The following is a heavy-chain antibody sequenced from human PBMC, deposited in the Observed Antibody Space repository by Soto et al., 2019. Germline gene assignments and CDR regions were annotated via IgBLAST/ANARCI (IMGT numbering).Heavy chain of an antibody. CDR3: ASGGLSGSGSFFQGGY. D-gene: IGHD3-10*01. CDR1: GFTFSSYW. J-gene: IGHJ4*02. V-gene: IGHV3-74*01. Sequence: EVQLVESGGGLVQPGGSLRLSCATSGFTFSSYWMHWVRQAPGQGLVWVSRIKSDGSNINYADTLKGRFTISRDNAKNTLNLQMQSLRAAATANYFCASGGLSGSGSFFQGGYWGKGTLVTVSS. CDR2: IKSDGSNI.